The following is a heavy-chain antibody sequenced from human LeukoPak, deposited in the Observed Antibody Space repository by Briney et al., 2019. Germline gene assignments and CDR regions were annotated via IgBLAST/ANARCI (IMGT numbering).Heavy chain of an antibody. Sequence: GGSLRLSCAASGFTFSSYAMSWVRQAPGKGLEWVSAISGSGGSTYYADSVEGRFTISRDNSKNTLYLQMNSLRAEDAAVYYCAKGAEIKSYYYGSGSYCDYWGQGTLVTVSS. V-gene: IGHV3-23*01. D-gene: IGHD3-10*01. CDR3: AKGAEIKSYYYGSGSYCDY. CDR1: GFTFSSYA. CDR2: ISGSGGST. J-gene: IGHJ4*02.